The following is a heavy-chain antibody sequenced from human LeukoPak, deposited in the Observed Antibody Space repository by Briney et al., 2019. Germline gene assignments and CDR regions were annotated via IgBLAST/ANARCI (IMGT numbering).Heavy chain of an antibody. CDR2: INHSGST. CDR1: GGSFSGYY. D-gene: IGHD7-27*01. V-gene: IGHV4-34*01. Sequence: SETLSLTCAVYGGSFSGYYWSWIRQPPGKGLEWIGEINHSGSTNYNPSPKSRVTISVDTSKNQFSLQLNSVTPEDTAVYYCARDPRMGKAHWFDPWGQGTQVTVSS. J-gene: IGHJ5*02. CDR3: ARDPRMGKAHWFDP.